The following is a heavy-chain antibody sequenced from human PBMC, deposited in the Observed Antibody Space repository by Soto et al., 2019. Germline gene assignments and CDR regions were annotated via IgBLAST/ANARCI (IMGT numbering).Heavy chain of an antibody. D-gene: IGHD3-16*01. Sequence: GGSLRLSCAASGFTFSSYGMHWVRQAPGKGLEWVAVISYDGSNKYYAESVKGRFTISRDNYKNTLYLQMNSLRAEDTAVDYCAKDTSAFGGAYNGFFDYWGQGTLVTVSS. J-gene: IGHJ4*02. V-gene: IGHV3-30*18. CDR3: AKDTSAFGGAYNGFFDY. CDR2: ISYDGSNK. CDR1: GFTFSSYG.